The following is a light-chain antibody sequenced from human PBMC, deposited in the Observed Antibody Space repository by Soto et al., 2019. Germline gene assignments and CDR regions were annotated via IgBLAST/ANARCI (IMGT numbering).Light chain of an antibody. CDR2: DVI. Sequence: QSALTQPASVSGFPGQSITLSCTGTSSDVGAYKHVSWFQQHPGKAPRLIIYDVIYRPSGVSNRFSASKSGNTASLTIAGLQAEDEADYYCSSYTASTSVIFGGGTKLTVL. CDR1: SSDVGAYKH. V-gene: IGLV2-14*03. CDR3: SSYTASTSVI. J-gene: IGLJ2*01.